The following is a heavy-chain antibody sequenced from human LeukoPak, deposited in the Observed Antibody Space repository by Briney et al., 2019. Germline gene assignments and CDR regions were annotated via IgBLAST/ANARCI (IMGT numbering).Heavy chain of an antibody. V-gene: IGHV4-61*02. J-gene: IGHJ5*02. CDR1: GGSISSGSYY. Sequence: SQTLSLTSTVSGGSISSGSYYWSWIRQPAGKGLEWIGRIYTSGSTNYNPSLKSRVTISVDTSKNQFSLKLSSVTAADTAVYYCARVSGDFWSGYSNWFDPWGQGTLVTVSS. CDR3: ARVSGDFWSGYSNWFDP. CDR2: IYTSGST. D-gene: IGHD3-3*01.